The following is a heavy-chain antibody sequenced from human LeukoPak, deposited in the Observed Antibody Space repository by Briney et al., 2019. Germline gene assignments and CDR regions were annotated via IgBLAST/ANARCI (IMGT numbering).Heavy chain of an antibody. CDR3: ARGTGAKRYYFDL. Sequence: GGSLRLSCAASGFSLSNYGMHWLRQAPGKGLEWVTVIWYDGSNRYFADSVKGRITISRDTSQNTVSLQVDSLRVEDTGVYYCARGTGAKRYYFDLWGQGIPVAVSS. CDR2: IWYDGSNR. J-gene: IGHJ4*02. V-gene: IGHV3-33*01. CDR1: GFSLSNYG.